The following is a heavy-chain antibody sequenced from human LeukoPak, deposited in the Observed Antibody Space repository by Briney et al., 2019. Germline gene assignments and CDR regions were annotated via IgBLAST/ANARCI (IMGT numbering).Heavy chain of an antibody. CDR1: GFTLTNYC. J-gene: IGHJ4*02. CDR2: IKQDGSEK. Sequence: PGGSLRLSCAASGFTLTNYCMTWVRQVPGKGLEWVASIKQDGSEKYFLDSVKGRFTISRDNAGNSMYLQMNSLRADDTAVYYCARVFYQDSGSSYRHLDYWGQGTLVTVSS. V-gene: IGHV3-7*01. D-gene: IGHD3-22*01. CDR3: ARVFYQDSGSSYRHLDY.